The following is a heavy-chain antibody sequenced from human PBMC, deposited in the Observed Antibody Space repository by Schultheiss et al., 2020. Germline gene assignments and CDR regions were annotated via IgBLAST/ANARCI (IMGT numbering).Heavy chain of an antibody. D-gene: IGHD2-15*01. CDR2: IYYSGST. Sequence: SQTLSLTCTVSGGSISSYYWSWIRQPPGKGLEWIGYIYYSGSTNYNPSLKSRVTISVDTSKNQFSLKLSSVTAADTAVYYCARPSLYCSGGSCYGRWAFDIWGQGTMVTVSS. CDR1: GGSISSYY. J-gene: IGHJ3*02. V-gene: IGHV4-59*01. CDR3: ARPSLYCSGGSCYGRWAFDI.